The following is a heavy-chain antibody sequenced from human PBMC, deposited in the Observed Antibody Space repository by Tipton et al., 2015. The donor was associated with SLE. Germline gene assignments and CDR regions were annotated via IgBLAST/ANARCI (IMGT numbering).Heavy chain of an antibody. J-gene: IGHJ4*02. V-gene: IGHV4-59*01. Sequence: LRLSCTVSGGSIGSYYWSWIRQPPGKGLEWIGYINHRGTTSYDPSLKGRVTISLDMSKNQFSLNLSSVTAADTAVYYCARGDPTYGSASYYFDFWGQGTLVTVSS. CDR3: ARGDPTYGSASYYFDF. CDR2: INHRGTT. CDR1: GGSIGSYY. D-gene: IGHD3-10*01.